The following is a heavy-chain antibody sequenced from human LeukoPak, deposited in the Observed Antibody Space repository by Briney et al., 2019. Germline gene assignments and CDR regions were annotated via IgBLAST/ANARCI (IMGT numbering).Heavy chain of an antibody. Sequence: SETLSLTCTVSGGSISSYYWSWLRQPPGKGLEWIGYIYYSGSTNYNPSLKSRVTISVDTSKNPLSLKLSSVTAADTAVYYCAREGDGYNRYWGQGTLVTVSS. D-gene: IGHD5-24*01. CDR2: IYYSGST. J-gene: IGHJ4*02. V-gene: IGHV4-59*01. CDR3: AREGDGYNRY. CDR1: GGSISSYY.